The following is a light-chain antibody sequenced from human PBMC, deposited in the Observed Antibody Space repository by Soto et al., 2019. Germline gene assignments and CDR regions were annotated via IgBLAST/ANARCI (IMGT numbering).Light chain of an antibody. J-gene: IGKJ3*01. CDR1: QSVSNY. V-gene: IGKV3-11*01. Sequence: EIVLTQSPGTLSLSPGETATLSCRASQSVSNYLAWFQQKPGQPPRLLIYDISKRATGIPARFSGSGSGTDFTLTISRLDPEDFAVYYCQQRVTFGPGTKVDIK. CDR2: DIS. CDR3: QQRVT.